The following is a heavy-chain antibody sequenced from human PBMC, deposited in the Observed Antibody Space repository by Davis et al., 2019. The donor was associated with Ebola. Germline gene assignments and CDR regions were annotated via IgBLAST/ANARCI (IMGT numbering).Heavy chain of an antibody. D-gene: IGHD6-13*01. CDR3: AGGSSSWSNWYFDL. CDR1: GFTFSTYW. V-gene: IGHV3-74*01. J-gene: IGHJ2*01. Sequence: GESLKISCAASGFTFSTYWLHWVRQAPGKGLVWVSNINGDGSRTNYADSLKGRFTISRDNAKNTLYLQMNSLRAEDTAVYYCAGGSSSWSNWYFDLWGRGTLVTVSS. CDR2: INGDGSRT.